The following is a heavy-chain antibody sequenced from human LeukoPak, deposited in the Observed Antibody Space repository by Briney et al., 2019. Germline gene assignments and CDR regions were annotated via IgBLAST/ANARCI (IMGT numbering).Heavy chain of an antibody. D-gene: IGHD2-2*01. V-gene: IGHV4-4*07. CDR2: INTSGST. Sequence: PSETLSLTCTVSGGSISSYYWSWIRQPAGKGLEWIGRINTSGSTNYNPSLKSRVTMSVDTSKNQFSLKLSSVTAADTAVYYCASLGYCSSTSCRRDYFDYWGQGTLVTVSS. CDR1: GGSISSYY. CDR3: ASLGYCSSTSCRRDYFDY. J-gene: IGHJ4*02.